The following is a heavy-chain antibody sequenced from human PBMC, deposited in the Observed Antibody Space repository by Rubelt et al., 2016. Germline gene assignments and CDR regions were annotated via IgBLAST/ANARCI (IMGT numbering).Heavy chain of an antibody. Sequence: QITLKESGPTLVKPTQTLTLTCTFSGFSLSTSGVGVGWIRQPPGKALEWLVLIYWDDAKRYSPSLKSRLSITKDTPKNQVVLTMTNMDPVDTATDYCAQWRSYFFDYWGQGTLVTVSS. CDR1: GFSLSTSGVG. V-gene: IGHV2-5*02. CDR2: IYWDDAK. J-gene: IGHJ4*02. CDR3: AQWRSYFFDY. D-gene: IGHD5-12*01.